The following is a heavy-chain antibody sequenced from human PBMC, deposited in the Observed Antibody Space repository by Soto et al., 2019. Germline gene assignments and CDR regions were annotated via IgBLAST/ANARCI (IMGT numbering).Heavy chain of an antibody. CDR1: GGSFSGYY. CDR2: INHSGST. Sequence: ASETLSLTCAVYGGSFSGYYWSWIRQPPGKGLEWIGEINHSGSTNYNPSLKSRVTISVDTSKNQFSLKLSSVTAADTAVYYCARFPVVPAARTRNWFDPWGQGTLVTVSS. J-gene: IGHJ5*02. CDR3: ARFPVVPAARTRNWFDP. V-gene: IGHV4-34*01. D-gene: IGHD2-2*01.